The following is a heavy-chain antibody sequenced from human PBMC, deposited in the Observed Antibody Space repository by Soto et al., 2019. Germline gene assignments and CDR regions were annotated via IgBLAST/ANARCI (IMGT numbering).Heavy chain of an antibody. CDR2: IIPILGIA. D-gene: IGHD2-2*01. CDR3: AKAEGDPAYCSSTSCPFFDY. CDR1: GGTFSSYT. J-gene: IGHJ4*02. V-gene: IGHV1-69*02. Sequence: SVKVSCKASGGTFSSYTISWVRQAPGQGLEWMGRIIPILGIANYAQKFQGRVTITADKSTSTAYMELSSLRAGDTAVYYCAKAEGDPAYCSSTSCPFFDYWGQGTLVTVSS.